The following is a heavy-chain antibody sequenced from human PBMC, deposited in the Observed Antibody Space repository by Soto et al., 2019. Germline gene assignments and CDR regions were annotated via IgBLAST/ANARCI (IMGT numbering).Heavy chain of an antibody. D-gene: IGHD4-17*01. V-gene: IGHV5-51*01. CDR3: ATTVTNGNYYYYYMDV. Sequence: GESLKISCKGSGYSFTSYWIGWVRQMPGKGLEWMGIIYPGDSDTRYSPSFQGQVTISADKSISTAYLQWSSLKASDTAMYYCATTVTNGNYYYYYMDVWGKGTTVTVSS. CDR2: IYPGDSDT. J-gene: IGHJ6*03. CDR1: GYSFTSYW.